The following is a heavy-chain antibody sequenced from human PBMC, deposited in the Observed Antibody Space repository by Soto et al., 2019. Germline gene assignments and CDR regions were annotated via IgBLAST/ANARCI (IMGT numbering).Heavy chain of an antibody. CDR2: IYYSGST. J-gene: IGHJ6*02. D-gene: IGHD6-13*01. V-gene: IGHV4-61*01. Sequence: SETLSLTCTVSGGSVSSGSYYWSWIRQPPGKGLEWNGYIYYSGSTNYNPSLKSRVTISVDTSKNQFSLKLSSVTAADTAVYYCARGPPYSSSGAYYYYYGMDVWGQGTTVTVSS. CDR1: GGSVSSGSYY. CDR3: ARGPPYSSSGAYYYYYGMDV.